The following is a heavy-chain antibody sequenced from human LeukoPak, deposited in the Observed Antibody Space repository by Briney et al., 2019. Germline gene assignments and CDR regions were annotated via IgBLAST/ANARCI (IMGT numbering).Heavy chain of an antibody. Sequence: GGSLRLSCAASGFTFSRYAIHWVRQAPGKGLEWVAVISYDGSYKYYADSVKGRFTISRDNAKNSLYLQMNSLRAEDTAVYYCARDNYYYYMDVWGKGTTVTVSS. CDR2: ISYDGSYK. V-gene: IGHV3-30*04. CDR1: GFTFSRYA. J-gene: IGHJ6*03. CDR3: ARDNYYYYMDV.